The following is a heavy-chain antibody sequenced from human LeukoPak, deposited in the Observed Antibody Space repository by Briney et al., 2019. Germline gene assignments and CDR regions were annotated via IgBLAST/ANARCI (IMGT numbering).Heavy chain of an antibody. V-gene: IGHV3-74*01. Sequence: GGSLRLSCAASGFTFSKYWMHWVRQVPGKGLVWVSLINGDGSTTNYADFVKGRFTISRDNAKNTLSLQVNSLRAEDTAVNYCATGNYYDSRGYYTFGYWGQGTLVTVSS. D-gene: IGHD3-22*01. J-gene: IGHJ1*01. CDR1: GFTFSKYW. CDR2: INGDGSTT. CDR3: ATGNYYDSRGYYTFGY.